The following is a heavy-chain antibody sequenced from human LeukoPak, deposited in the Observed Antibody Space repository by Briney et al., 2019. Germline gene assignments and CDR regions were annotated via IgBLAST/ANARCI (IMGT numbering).Heavy chain of an antibody. Sequence: GGSLTLSCAASGFTFYIYWMAWVRQAQATGQEWVATISHDGSEKYYVDSVRGRFSISTDNAKNSLYLQMDSLRAEDTAVYYCAREYYSSFDYWAEGTLLTVSS. CDR2: ISHDGSEK. V-gene: IGHV3-7*01. J-gene: IGHJ4*02. CDR1: GFTFYIYW. D-gene: IGHD2-21*01. CDR3: AREYYSSFDY.